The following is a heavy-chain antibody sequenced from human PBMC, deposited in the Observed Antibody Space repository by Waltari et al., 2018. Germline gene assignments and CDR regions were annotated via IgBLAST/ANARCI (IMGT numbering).Heavy chain of an antibody. CDR2: VLSSGQT. Sequence: QLQLQESGPKLVKPSETLSPTCTVSGTSIAAHYFFWAWVRQSPGKGLEWIGSVLSSGQTYYNPSLKDRVTVSLDASKDQFSLKLTSMTAADTAVYFCAKHPNSLYYFDSWGQGTLVAVSS. J-gene: IGHJ4*02. V-gene: IGHV4-39*01. CDR3: AKHPNSLYYFDS. D-gene: IGHD2-2*02. CDR1: GTSIAAHYFF.